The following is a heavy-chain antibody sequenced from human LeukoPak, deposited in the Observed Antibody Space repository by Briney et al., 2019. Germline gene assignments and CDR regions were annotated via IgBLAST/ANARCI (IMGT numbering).Heavy chain of an antibody. J-gene: IGHJ4*02. V-gene: IGHV3-74*01. D-gene: IGHD6-13*01. Sequence: PGGSLRLSCAASGFTFSRYWMHWVRQAPGKGLVWVSRIESDGTTTTYADSVKGRFTISRDNAKNTLSLQMNSLRAEDTAVYYCARDRSISAAGDTYWGQGTLVTVSS. CDR1: GFTFSRYW. CDR3: ARDRSISAAGDTY. CDR2: IESDGTTT.